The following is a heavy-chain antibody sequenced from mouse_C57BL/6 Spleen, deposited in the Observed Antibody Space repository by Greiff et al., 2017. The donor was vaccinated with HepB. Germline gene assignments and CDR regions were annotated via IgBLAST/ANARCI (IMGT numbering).Heavy chain of an antibody. D-gene: IGHD2-4*01. V-gene: IGHV1-22*01. CDR2: INPNNGGT. CDR3: ARSDYEGYYYAMDY. J-gene: IGHJ4*01. Sequence: EVQGVESGPELVKPGASVKMSCKASGYTFTDYNMHWVKQSHGKSLEWIGYINPNNGGTSYNQKFKGKATLTVNKSSSTAYMELRSLTSEDSAVYYCARSDYEGYYYAMDYWGQGTSVTVSS. CDR1: GYTFTDYN.